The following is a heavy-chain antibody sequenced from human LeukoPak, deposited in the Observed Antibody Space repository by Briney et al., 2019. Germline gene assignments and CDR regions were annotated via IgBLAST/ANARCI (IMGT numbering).Heavy chain of an antibody. V-gene: IGHV3-23*01. Sequence: GGSLRLSCAASGFTFRNSAMSWVRQAPGKGLEWVSTFTGGDGSAYYADSVKGRFTISRDNSKNTLYLQMNSLRAEDTALYYCAKTVVVITFRFDSWGQGSLVTVSS. CDR2: FTGGDGSA. D-gene: IGHD2-21*01. CDR3: AKTVVVITFRFDS. J-gene: IGHJ4*02. CDR1: GFTFRNSA.